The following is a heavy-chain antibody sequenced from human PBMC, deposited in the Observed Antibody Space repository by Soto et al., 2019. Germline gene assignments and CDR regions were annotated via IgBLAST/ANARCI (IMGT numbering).Heavy chain of an antibody. J-gene: IGHJ6*02. CDR2: ITGSSSTI. Sequence: PGGSLRLSSAASGFTFSSYSMNWVRQAPGKGLEWVSYITGSSSTIYYADSVKGRCTISRDNAKNSLYLQMSSLRDEDTAVYYCARRSASGSAGLDVWGQGTTVTVSS. D-gene: IGHD5-12*01. CDR1: GFTFSSYS. V-gene: IGHV3-48*02. CDR3: ARRSASGSAGLDV.